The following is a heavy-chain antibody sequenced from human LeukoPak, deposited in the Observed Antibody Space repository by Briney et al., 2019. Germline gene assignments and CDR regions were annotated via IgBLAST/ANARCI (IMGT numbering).Heavy chain of an antibody. D-gene: IGHD2-15*01. V-gene: IGHV4-39*01. J-gene: IGHJ6*03. CDR3: ASLPESGYCRGGSCYYYSYRDV. Sequence: SETLSLTCTVSGGSISSSSYYWGWIRQPPGKGLEWIGSIYYSGSTYYNPSLKSRVTISVDTSKNQSSLKLSSVTAADTAGSYCASLPESGYCRGGSCYYYSYRDVGGKGPTVTVSS. CDR1: GGSISSSSYY. CDR2: IYYSGST.